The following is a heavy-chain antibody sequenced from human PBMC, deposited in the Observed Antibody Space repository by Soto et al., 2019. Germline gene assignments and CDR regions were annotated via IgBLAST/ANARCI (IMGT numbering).Heavy chain of an antibody. D-gene: IGHD3-10*01. Sequence: EVQLGESGGGLVKPGGSLRLSCAPSGFTFSRAWMSWVRQAPGKGLEWLGRIKSTTDGGKIDYAAPVKGRLPISRDDSNNTLDLPTNSMTVEDTAVYYWSIHLYKVGRAAVVPYSYMDVWGKGTMVTVSS. V-gene: IGHV3-15*01. CDR2: IKSTTDGGKI. CDR3: SIHLYKVGRAAVVPYSYMDV. J-gene: IGHJ6*03. CDR1: GFTFSRAW.